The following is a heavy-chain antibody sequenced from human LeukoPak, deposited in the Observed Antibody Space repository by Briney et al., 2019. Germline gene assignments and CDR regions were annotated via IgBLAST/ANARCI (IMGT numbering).Heavy chain of an antibody. Sequence: GGSLSLSCAASVFTFSRYAMSCVRQAPGKGLECVSAISGSSGRTDYADSVKGRFTISRDNSKNTLYLQMNRLRAEDTAVYYCAKPAKDIVVVVAAIPDYWGQGTLVTVSS. CDR2: ISGSSGRT. V-gene: IGHV3-23*01. D-gene: IGHD2-15*01. J-gene: IGHJ4*02. CDR3: AKPAKDIVVVVAAIPDY. CDR1: VFTFSRYA.